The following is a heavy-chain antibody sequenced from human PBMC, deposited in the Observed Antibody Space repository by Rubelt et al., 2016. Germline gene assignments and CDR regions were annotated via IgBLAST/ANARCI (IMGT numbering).Heavy chain of an antibody. CDR2: ISSSSSYI. D-gene: IGHD1-26*01. CDR3: ARDLKVGATDY. J-gene: IGHJ4*02. Sequence: SISSSSSYIYYADSVKGRFTISRDNAKNSLYLQMNSLRAEDTAVYYCARDLKVGATDYWGQGTLVTVSS. V-gene: IGHV3-21*01.